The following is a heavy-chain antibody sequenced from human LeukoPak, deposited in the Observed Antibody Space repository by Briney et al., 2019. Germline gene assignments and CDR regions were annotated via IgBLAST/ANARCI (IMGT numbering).Heavy chain of an antibody. J-gene: IGHJ4*02. D-gene: IGHD3-9*01. CDR3: ARGGYYNILTGFRGRILGFDY. CDR1: GFTFSSYG. CDR2: IRYNGSNK. V-gene: IGHV3-30*02. Sequence: GGSLRLSCAASGFTFSSYGMHWVRQAPGKGLEWVAFIRYNGSNKYYADSVKGRFTISRDNSKNSLYLQMNSLRAEDTAVYYRARGGYYNILTGFRGRILGFDYWGQGALVTVSS.